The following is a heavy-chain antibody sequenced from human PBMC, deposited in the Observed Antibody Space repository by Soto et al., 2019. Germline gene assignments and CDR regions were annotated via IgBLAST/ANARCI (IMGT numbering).Heavy chain of an antibody. Sequence: PSETLSLTCTVSGGSISSGGYYWGWIRQHPGKGLEWVGYIYYSGSTYYNPSLKSRVTISVDTSKNQFSLKLSSVTAADTAVYYCARGGCSSTSCSMGEFDLWGQG. CDR2: IYYSGST. CDR1: GGSISSGGYY. CDR3: ARGGCSSTSCSMGEFDL. J-gene: IGHJ5*02. V-gene: IGHV4-31*03. D-gene: IGHD2-2*01.